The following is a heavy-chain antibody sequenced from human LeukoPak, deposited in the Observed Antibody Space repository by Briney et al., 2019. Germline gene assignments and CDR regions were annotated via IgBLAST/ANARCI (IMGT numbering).Heavy chain of an antibody. J-gene: IGHJ4*02. V-gene: IGHV3-23*01. D-gene: IGHD2-2*01. Sequence: GGSVRLSCAASGFTFSKNAMSWLRQAPGKGLEGVSSLSGSGADTYYADSVNGRFTISRDNAKDTAYLQMNSLRAEDTAVYYCAKDPYGTRYFDYWGQGTLVTAS. CDR2: LSGSGADT. CDR3: AKDPYGTRYFDY. CDR1: GFTFSKNA.